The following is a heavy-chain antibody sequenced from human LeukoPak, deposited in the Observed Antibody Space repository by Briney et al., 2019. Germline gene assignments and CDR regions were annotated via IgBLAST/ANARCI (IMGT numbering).Heavy chain of an antibody. CDR2: IWYDGSNK. CDR1: GFTFSSYG. V-gene: IGHV3-33*01. J-gene: IGHJ4*02. Sequence: GGSLRLSCAASGFTFSSYGMHWVRQAPGKGLEWVAVIWYDGSNKYYADSVKGRFTISRDNSKNTLYLQMNSLRAEDTAVYYCVRGRGGNPDPYFDYWGQGTLVTVSS. D-gene: IGHD4-23*01. CDR3: VRGRGGNPDPYFDY.